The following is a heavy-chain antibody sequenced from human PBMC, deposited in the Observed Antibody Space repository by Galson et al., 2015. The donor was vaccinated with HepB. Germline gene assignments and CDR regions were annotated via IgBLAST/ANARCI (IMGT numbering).Heavy chain of an antibody. CDR3: AKDREYSSSSVWFDP. D-gene: IGHD6-6*01. Sequence: SLRLSCAASGFTFSSYAMSWVRQAPGKGLEWVSAISGSGGSTYYADSVKGRFTISRDNSKNTLYLQMNSLGAEDTAVYYCAKDREYSSSSVWFDPWGQGTLVTVSS. CDR1: GFTFSSYA. CDR2: ISGSGGST. J-gene: IGHJ5*02. V-gene: IGHV3-23*01.